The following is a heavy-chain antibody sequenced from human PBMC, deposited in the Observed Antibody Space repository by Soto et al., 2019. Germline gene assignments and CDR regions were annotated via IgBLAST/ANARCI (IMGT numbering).Heavy chain of an antibody. CDR1: GFTLSGYY. CDR2: VKQDGRDK. D-gene: IGHD1-26*01. CDR3: ARETIVGDTDDAFDI. J-gene: IGHJ3*02. Sequence: SLRLSCVGSGFTLSGYYMSWVRQAPGKGLEWVANVKQDGRDKYYVDSVKGRFTISRDNAKSSLYLQMNSLRAEDTAVYYCARETIVGDTDDAFDIWGQGPMVTVSS. V-gene: IGHV3-7*04.